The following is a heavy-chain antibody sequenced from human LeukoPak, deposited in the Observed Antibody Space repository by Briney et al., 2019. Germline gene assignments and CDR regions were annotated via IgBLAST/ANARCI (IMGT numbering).Heavy chain of an antibody. CDR3: GGYCSSTSCPWRY. V-gene: IGHV4-39*01. CDR2: IYYSGST. D-gene: IGHD2-2*01. CDR1: GGSISSSSYY. J-gene: IGHJ4*02. Sequence: SETLSLTCTVSGGSISSSSYYWGWIRQPPGKGLEWIGSIYYSGSTYYNPSLKSRVTISVDTSKNQFSLKLSSVTAADTAVYYCGGYCSSTSCPWRYWGQGTLVTVS.